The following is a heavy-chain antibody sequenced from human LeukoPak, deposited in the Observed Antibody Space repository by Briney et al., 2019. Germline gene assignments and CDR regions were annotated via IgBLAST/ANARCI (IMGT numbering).Heavy chain of an antibody. CDR3: ARGGSCYAYYYYYGMDV. V-gene: IGHV1-69*04. J-gene: IGHJ6*02. CDR2: IIPILGIA. CDR1: GGTFSSYA. D-gene: IGHD2-15*01. Sequence: SVKVSCKASGGTFSSYAISWVRQAPGQGLEWMGRIIPILGIANYAQKFQGRVTMTRDTSTSTVYMELSSLRSEDTAVYYCARGGSCYAYYYYYGMDVWGQGTTVTVSS.